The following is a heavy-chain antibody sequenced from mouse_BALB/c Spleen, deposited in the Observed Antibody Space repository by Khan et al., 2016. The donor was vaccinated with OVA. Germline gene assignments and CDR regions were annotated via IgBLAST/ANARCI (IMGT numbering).Heavy chain of an antibody. CDR1: GYTFTSYT. CDR2: INPSNGYT. Sequence: VQLEESGAELARPGASVKMSCKASGYTFTSYTIHWIKLRPGQGLEWIGFINPSNGYTNYNQKFKDKATLTADKSSTTVYMQLSSLTSDDSAVYNCVRDGAYHRNDGWFAYWGQGTLGTGSA. D-gene: IGHD2-14*01. CDR3: VRDGAYHRNDGWFAY. V-gene: IGHV1-4*01. J-gene: IGHJ3*01.